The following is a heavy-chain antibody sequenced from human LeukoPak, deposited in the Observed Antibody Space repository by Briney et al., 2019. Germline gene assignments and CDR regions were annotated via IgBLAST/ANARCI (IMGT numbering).Heavy chain of an antibody. Sequence: PGGSLRLSCAASGFTFSSYSMNWVRQAPGKGLEWVSSISSSSSYIYYADSVKGRFTISRDNAKNSLYLQMNSLRAEDTAVYYCASLDIVATIPYYYYGMDVWGKGTTVTVSS. CDR1: GFTFSSYS. CDR2: ISSSSSYI. J-gene: IGHJ6*04. V-gene: IGHV3-21*01. CDR3: ASLDIVATIPYYYYGMDV. D-gene: IGHD5-12*01.